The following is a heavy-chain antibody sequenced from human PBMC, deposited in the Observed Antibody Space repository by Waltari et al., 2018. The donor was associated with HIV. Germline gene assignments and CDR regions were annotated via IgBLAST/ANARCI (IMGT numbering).Heavy chain of an antibody. CDR1: GFTFSSYS. CDR2: ISSSSSTI. CDR3: VVVPAAIATYYFDY. Sequence: EVQLVESGGGLVQPGGSLRLSCAASGFTFSSYSMNWVRPAPGKGLEWVSYISSSSSTIYYADSVKGRFTISRDNAKNSLYLQMNSLRAEDTAVYYCVVVPAAIATYYFDYWGQGTLVTVSS. D-gene: IGHD2-2*01. J-gene: IGHJ4*02. V-gene: IGHV3-48*01.